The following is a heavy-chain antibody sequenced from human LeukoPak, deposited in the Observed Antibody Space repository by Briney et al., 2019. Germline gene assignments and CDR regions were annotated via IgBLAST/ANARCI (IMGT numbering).Heavy chain of an antibody. Sequence: PGGSLRLSCAASGFTFSSYSMNWVRQAPGKGLEWVSSISSSSSYIYYADSVKGRFTISRDNAKNSLYLQMNSLRAEDTAVYYCARARGYSYGNLFDYWGQGTLVTVSS. D-gene: IGHD5-18*01. J-gene: IGHJ4*02. CDR3: ARARGYSYGNLFDY. CDR2: ISSSSSYI. V-gene: IGHV3-21*01. CDR1: GFTFSSYS.